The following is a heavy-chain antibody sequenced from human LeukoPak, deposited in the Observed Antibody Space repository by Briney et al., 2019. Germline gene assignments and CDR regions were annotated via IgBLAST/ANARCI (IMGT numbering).Heavy chain of an antibody. J-gene: IGHJ4*02. CDR2: INSDGSYT. CDR1: GLIFSSYW. CDR3: ARGYNSACDY. Sequence: VGSLRLSCAASGLIFSSYWMHWVRQAPGKGLVWVSRINSDGSYTNYADSVKGRFTISRDNATNTLYLQMNSLRAEDTAVYYCARGYNSACDYWGQGTLVTVSS. D-gene: IGHD5-18*01. V-gene: IGHV3-74*01.